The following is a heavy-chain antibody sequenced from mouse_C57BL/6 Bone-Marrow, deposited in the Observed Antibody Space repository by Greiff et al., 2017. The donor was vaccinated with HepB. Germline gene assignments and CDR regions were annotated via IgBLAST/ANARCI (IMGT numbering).Heavy chain of an antibody. CDR2: IDPSDSYT. V-gene: IGHV1-69*01. J-gene: IGHJ2*01. Sequence: QVQLQQPGAELVMPGASVKLSCKASGYTFTSYWMHWVKQRPGQGLEWIGEIDPSDSYTNYNQKFKGKATLTVDTSSSTAYMQLSSLTSEDSAVYYCARGGNWDLDYWGQGTTLTVSS. CDR3: ARGGNWDLDY. D-gene: IGHD4-1*01. CDR1: GYTFTSYW.